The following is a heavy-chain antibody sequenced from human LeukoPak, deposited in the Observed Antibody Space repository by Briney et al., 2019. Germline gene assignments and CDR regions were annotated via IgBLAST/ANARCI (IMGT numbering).Heavy chain of an antibody. CDR2: ISSSSTYI. CDR1: GFTFSRYA. D-gene: IGHD6-6*01. CDR3: ARGDRIAARPPRDY. Sequence: PGKSLRLSCAASGFTFSRYAMHWVRQAPGKGLEWVSSISSSSTYIYYADSVKGRFTISRDNAKNSLYLQMNRLRAEDRAVYYCARGDRIAARPPRDYWGQGTLVTVSS. V-gene: IGHV3-21*01. J-gene: IGHJ4*02.